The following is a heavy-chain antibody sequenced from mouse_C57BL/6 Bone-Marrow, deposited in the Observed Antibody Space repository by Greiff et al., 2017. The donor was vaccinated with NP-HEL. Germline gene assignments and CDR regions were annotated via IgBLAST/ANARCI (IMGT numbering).Heavy chain of an antibody. V-gene: IGHV1-61*01. Sequence: QVHVKQPGAELVRPGSSVKLSCKASGYTFTSYWMDWVKQRPGQGLEWIGNIYPSDSETHYNQKFKDKAILTVDKSSSTAYMQLSSLTSEYSAVYYCARDIYWGQGTTLTVSS. CDR2: IYPSDSET. J-gene: IGHJ2*01. CDR1: GYTFTSYW. CDR3: ARDIY.